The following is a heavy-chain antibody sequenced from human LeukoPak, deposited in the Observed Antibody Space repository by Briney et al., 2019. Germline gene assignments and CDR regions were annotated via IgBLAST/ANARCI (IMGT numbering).Heavy chain of an antibody. CDR3: ARDPHFYYDTSGYGDS. V-gene: IGHV3-30*03. D-gene: IGHD3-22*01. J-gene: IGHJ4*02. Sequence: GGSLGLSCAASGFPFSHYSMNWVRQAPGKGLEWVAGISYDGSNKYYADSVMGRFTISRDNSKNTLYLQMNSLRAEDTAVYYCARDPHFYYDTSGYGDSWGQGTLVTVSS. CDR2: ISYDGSNK. CDR1: GFPFSHYS.